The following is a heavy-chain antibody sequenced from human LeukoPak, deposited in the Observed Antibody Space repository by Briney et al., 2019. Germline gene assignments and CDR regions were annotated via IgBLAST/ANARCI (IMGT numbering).Heavy chain of an antibody. V-gene: IGHV3-23*01. Sequence: GGSLRLSCAASGFTFSNYAMTWVRQAPGKGLEWVSLITGGADITYYADPVKGRFTISRDNSKNMLFLQMNSLRVEDTAVYYCAKDPPSGYCSGGTCNDSPFDSWGQGTLVTVSS. CDR1: GFTFSNYA. D-gene: IGHD2-15*01. J-gene: IGHJ4*02. CDR2: ITGGADIT. CDR3: AKDPPSGYCSGGTCNDSPFDS.